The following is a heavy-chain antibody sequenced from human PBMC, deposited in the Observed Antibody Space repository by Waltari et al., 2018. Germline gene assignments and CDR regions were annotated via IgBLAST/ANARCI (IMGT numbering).Heavy chain of an antibody. J-gene: IGHJ5*02. D-gene: IGHD3-10*01. CDR1: GGSINNNC. CDR3: ARGGYYDSGDYFKNPGTFYP. V-gene: IGHV4-59*01. Sequence: QVQLQESGPGLVTPSETLYPTCTGSGGSINNNCWSWIRTPPKKGLEWIGFIHDSEKTIYNPSLKSRVTISLDTSKNQFSLRLTSVDPADTAVYYCARGGYYDSGDYFKNPGTFYPWGQGTLVTVSS. CDR2: IHDSEKT.